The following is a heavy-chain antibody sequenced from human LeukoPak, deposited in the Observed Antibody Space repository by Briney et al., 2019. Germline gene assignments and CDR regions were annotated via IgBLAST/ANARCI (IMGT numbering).Heavy chain of an antibody. D-gene: IGHD2-2*01. CDR2: IYPGDSDT. J-gene: IGHJ5*02. CDR3: ARRPAAPHNWFDP. V-gene: IGHV5-51*01. CDR1: GYSFTSYW. Sequence: GESLKISCKGSGYSFTSYWIGWVRQMPGKGLEWMGIIYPGDSDTRYSPSFQGQVTISADKSTSTAYLQWSSLKASDTAMYYCARRPAAPHNWFDPWGQGTLVTVSS.